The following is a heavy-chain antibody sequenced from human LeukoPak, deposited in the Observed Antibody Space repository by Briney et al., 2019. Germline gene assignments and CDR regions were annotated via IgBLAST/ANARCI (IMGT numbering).Heavy chain of an antibody. CDR2: ITDSGDGT. Sequence: GGSLRLSCATSGFTFSSYAMTWVRQAPGKGLEWVSSITDSGDGTYYADSVKGRFTISRDNSKNTLFLQVNSLRAEDTAVYYCAKDSHYYDSSVYYYGDYWGQGTLVTVSS. CDR3: AKDSHYYDSSVYYYGDY. CDR1: GFTFSSYA. V-gene: IGHV3-23*01. D-gene: IGHD3-22*01. J-gene: IGHJ4*02.